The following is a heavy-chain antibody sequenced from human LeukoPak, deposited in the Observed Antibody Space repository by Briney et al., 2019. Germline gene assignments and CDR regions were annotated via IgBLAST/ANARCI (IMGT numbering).Heavy chain of an antibody. CDR2: ISGSGGST. Sequence: PGGSLRLSCAASGFTFSSYAMSWVRQAPGKGLEWVSAISGSGGSTYYADSVKGRFTISRDNSKNTLYLQMNSLRAEDTAVYYCAKDRDRPQWLRSFDYWGQGALVTVSS. D-gene: IGHD6-19*01. J-gene: IGHJ4*02. V-gene: IGHV3-23*01. CDR3: AKDRDRPQWLRSFDY. CDR1: GFTFSSYA.